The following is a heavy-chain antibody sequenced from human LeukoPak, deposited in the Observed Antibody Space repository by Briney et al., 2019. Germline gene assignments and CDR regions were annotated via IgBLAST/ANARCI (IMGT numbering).Heavy chain of an antibody. CDR3: AKWFRNYQAGFDY. V-gene: IGHV3-23*01. CDR1: GFTFSSYA. D-gene: IGHD1-7*01. J-gene: IGHJ4*02. CDR2: ISDSGGST. Sequence: GGSLRLSCAASGFTFSSYAMSWVRQAPGKGLEWVSAISDSGGSTYYADSVKGRFTISRDNSKNTLYLQMNSLRAEDTAVYYCAKWFRNYQAGFDYWGQGTLVTVSS.